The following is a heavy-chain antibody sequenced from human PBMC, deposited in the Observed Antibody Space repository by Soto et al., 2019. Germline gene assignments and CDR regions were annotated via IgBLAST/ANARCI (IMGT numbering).Heavy chain of an antibody. Sequence: SETLSLTCAVSGGSISRGGYSWSWIRQPPGKGLEWIGYIYHSGSIYYNPSLKSRVTISVDRSKNQFSLKLSSVTAADTAAYYCARVPDYWGQGTLVTVSS. CDR1: GGSISRGGYS. CDR2: IYHSGSI. V-gene: IGHV4-30-2*01. J-gene: IGHJ4*02. CDR3: ARVPDY.